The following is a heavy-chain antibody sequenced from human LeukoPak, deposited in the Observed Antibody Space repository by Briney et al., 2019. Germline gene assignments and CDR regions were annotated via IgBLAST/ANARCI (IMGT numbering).Heavy chain of an antibody. CDR2: INSGGSST. J-gene: IGHJ6*03. Sequence: GGSLRLSCAASGFTFSSYWMHWVPPAPGKGLVWVSRINSGGSSTSYADSVKGRFTISRDNAKNTLYLQMNSLRAEDTAVYYCARSPDLTFGVVYYYYYMDGWGKGTTVTVSS. CDR1: GFTFSSYW. D-gene: IGHD3-3*01. CDR3: ARSPDLTFGVVYYYYYMDG. V-gene: IGHV3-74*01.